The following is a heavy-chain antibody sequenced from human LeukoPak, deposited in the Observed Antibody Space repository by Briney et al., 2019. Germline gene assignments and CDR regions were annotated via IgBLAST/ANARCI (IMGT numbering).Heavy chain of an antibody. Sequence: SETLSLTCTVSGVSISSSSYYWGWIRQPPGKGLEWIGSIYYSGSTYYNPSLKSRVTISVDTSKNQFSLRLSSVTAADTAVYYCARDGAAKGYYYMDVWGKGTTVTVSS. CDR1: GVSISSSSYY. D-gene: IGHD3-16*01. CDR2: IYYSGST. V-gene: IGHV4-39*07. CDR3: ARDGAAKGYYYMDV. J-gene: IGHJ6*03.